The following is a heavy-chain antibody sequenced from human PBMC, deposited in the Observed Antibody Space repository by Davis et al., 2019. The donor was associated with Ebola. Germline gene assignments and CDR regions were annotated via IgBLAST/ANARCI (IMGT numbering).Heavy chain of an antibody. CDR3: ARWVFLRGSGSYVDY. Sequence: AASVKVSCTASGYTFTNYGITWVRQAPGQGLEWMGWINPHNGNTNYAQNVQGRVTMTTDTSTSTAYMEVGSLRSDDTAVYYCARWVFLRGSGSYVDYWGQGTLVTVSS. D-gene: IGHD3-10*01. V-gene: IGHV1-18*04. J-gene: IGHJ4*02. CDR1: GYTFTNYG. CDR2: INPHNGNT.